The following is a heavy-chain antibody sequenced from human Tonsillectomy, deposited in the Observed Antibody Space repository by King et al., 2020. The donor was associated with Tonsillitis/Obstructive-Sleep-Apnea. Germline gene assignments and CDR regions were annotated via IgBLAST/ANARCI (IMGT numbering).Heavy chain of an antibody. CDR3: ATSLSYSSSSASFYYGLDV. Sequence: QLQESGPGLVKPSETLSLTCTVSGDSISRTTYYWGWIRQPPGKGLEWIGSIYYTGSSYHNPSLKSRVTISVDTSKNQFSLKVNSVTGADTAVYYCATSLSYSSSSASFYYGLDVWGQGTTVTVSS. V-gene: IGHV4-39*01. CDR1: GDSISRTTYY. D-gene: IGHD6-6*01. CDR2: IYYTGSS. J-gene: IGHJ6*02.